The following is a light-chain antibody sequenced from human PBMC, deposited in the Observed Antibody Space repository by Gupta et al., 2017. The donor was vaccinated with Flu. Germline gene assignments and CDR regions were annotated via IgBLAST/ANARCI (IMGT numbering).Light chain of an antibody. J-gene: IGKJ5*01. CDR1: QSVSTY. V-gene: IGKV3-11*01. Sequence: PAALSLSPGERATLSCTASQSVSTYLAWYQQKPGQAPRLLIYDASNRATGIPARFSGSGSGTDFTLTISSLEPEDFAVYYCQQRCNWPITFGPGTRLEIK. CDR2: DAS. CDR3: QQRCNWPIT.